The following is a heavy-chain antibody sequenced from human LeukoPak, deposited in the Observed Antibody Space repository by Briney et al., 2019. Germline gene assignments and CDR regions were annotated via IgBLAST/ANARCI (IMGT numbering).Heavy chain of an antibody. CDR2: ISISSSTI. D-gene: IGHD3-9*01. CDR3: ARDLLYYDILTGYPQFDATTGYGMDV. V-gene: IGHV3-48*02. J-gene: IGHJ6*02. CDR1: GFTFSSYS. Sequence: PGGSLRLSCAASGFTFSSYSMNWVRQAPGKGLERVSYISISSSTISYADSVKGRFTISRDNAKNSLYLQMNSLRDEDTAVYYCARDLLYYDILTGYPQFDATTGYGMDVWGQGTTVTVSS.